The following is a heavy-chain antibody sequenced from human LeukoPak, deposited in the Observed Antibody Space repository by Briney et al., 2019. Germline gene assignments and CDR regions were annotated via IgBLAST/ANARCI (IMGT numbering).Heavy chain of an antibody. CDR1: GFTFSSYS. V-gene: IGHV3-21*01. J-gene: IGHJ3*02. Sequence: TGGSLRLSCAASGFTFSSYSMSWVRQAPGKGLEWVSSTSSSSSYIYYADSVKGRFTISRDNAKNSLYLQMNSLRAEDTAVYYCARDGMGAYDAFDIWGQGTMVTVSS. CDR2: TSSSSSYI. D-gene: IGHD1-26*01. CDR3: ARDGMGAYDAFDI.